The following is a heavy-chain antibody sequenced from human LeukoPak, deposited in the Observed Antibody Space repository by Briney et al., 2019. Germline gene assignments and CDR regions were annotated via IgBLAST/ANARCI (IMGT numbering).Heavy chain of an antibody. CDR3: ARGNTYHDFWSGYYLYFDY. J-gene: IGHJ4*02. V-gene: IGHV4-39*07. D-gene: IGHD3-3*01. CDR1: GGSISSSSYY. Sequence: SETLSLTCTVSGGSISSSSYYWGWIRQPPGKGLEWIGSIYYSGSTYYNPSLKSRVTISVDTSKNQFSLKLSSVTAADTAVYYCARGNTYHDFWSGYYLYFDYWGQGTLVTVSS. CDR2: IYYSGST.